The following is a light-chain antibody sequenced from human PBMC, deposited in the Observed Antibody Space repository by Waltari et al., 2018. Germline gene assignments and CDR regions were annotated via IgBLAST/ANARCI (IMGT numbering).Light chain of an antibody. V-gene: IGLV2-14*01. CDR2: EVS. Sequence: QSALTQPASVSGSPGQSITISCPGTSSDVGGSKYVSGYQQHPGKAPKLMIYEVSNRPSGISNRFSGSKSGNTASLTISGLQAEDESDYYCSSSTTGVVVFGGGTK. CDR1: SSDVGGSKY. CDR3: SSSTTGVVV. J-gene: IGLJ2*01.